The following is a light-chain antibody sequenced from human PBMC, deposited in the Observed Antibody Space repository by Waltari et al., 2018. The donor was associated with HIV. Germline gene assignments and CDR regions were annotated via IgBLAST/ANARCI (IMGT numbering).Light chain of an antibody. J-gene: IGKJ3*01. CDR1: QRISDNF. V-gene: IGKV3-20*01. Sequence: EIVLTQSPGTLSMSPGERALLSCRASQRISDNFLAWYQQQPGRPPKLLIYGASIRAAGIPDRFSGSGSGTDFTLTISRLEPEDFAVYFCQQYSAPITFGPGTTVEIK. CDR2: GAS. CDR3: QQYSAPIT.